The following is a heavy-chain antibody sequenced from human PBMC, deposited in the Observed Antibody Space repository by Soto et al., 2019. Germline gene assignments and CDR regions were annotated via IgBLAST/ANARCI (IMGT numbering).Heavy chain of an antibody. CDR3: ATNYGSGYRAFDY. CDR1: GDTFSFYS. J-gene: IGHJ4*02. D-gene: IGHD3-10*01. Sequence: ASVKVSCKASGDTFSFYSINWVRQAPGLGLEWMGRINPILSVSNYAQKFQGRVTITAGKSTSTAYMELSSLRSEDTAMYYCATNYGSGYRAFDYWGQGALVTVSS. CDR2: INPILSVS. V-gene: IGHV1-69*02.